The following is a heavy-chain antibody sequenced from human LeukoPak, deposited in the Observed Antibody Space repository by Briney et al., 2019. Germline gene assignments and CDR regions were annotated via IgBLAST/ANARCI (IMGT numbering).Heavy chain of an antibody. CDR2: ISGSGGST. CDR1: GFTFSSYA. D-gene: IGHD3-3*01. V-gene: IGHV3-23*01. CDR3: AKVEYYDFWSGYSGDY. Sequence: GGSLRLSCAASGFTFSSYAMSWVRQAPGKGLEWVSAISGSGGSTYYADSVKGRFTISRVNSKNTLYLQMNSLRAEDTAVYYCAKVEYYDFWSGYSGDYWGQGTLVTVSS. J-gene: IGHJ4*02.